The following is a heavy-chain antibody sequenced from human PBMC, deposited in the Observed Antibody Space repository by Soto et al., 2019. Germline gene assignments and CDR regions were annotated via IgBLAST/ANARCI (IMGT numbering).Heavy chain of an antibody. J-gene: IGHJ6*02. CDR1: GGSVSRGSYY. D-gene: IGHD2-2*01. CDR2: IYYSGST. V-gene: IGHV4-61*01. Sequence: PSETLSLTCTGSGGSVSRGSYYLSWIRQPPGKGLEWIGYIYYSGSTNYNPSLKSRVTISVDTSKNQFSLKLSSVTAADTAVYYCASMKGYDPYYYDIDVWGQGTTVTVSS. CDR3: ASMKGYDPYYYDIDV.